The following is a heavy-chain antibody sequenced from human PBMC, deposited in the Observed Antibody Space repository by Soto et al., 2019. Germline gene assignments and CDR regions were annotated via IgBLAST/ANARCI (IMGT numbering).Heavy chain of an antibody. J-gene: IGHJ6*02. CDR2: VSFDGTNT. CDR1: GFNFNNYA. CDR3: AKAGWGGDYYYGLDV. V-gene: IGHV3-30*18. D-gene: IGHD2-21*01. Sequence: QVQVVESGGGVDRLGRSLRLSCAASGFNFNNYAMHWVRQAPGKGLEWVAVVSFDGTNTYYADSVKGRFTISRDSSNNTVSLQMNGLTSEDTAAYYCAKAGWGGDYYYGLDVWGQGTTVTVSS.